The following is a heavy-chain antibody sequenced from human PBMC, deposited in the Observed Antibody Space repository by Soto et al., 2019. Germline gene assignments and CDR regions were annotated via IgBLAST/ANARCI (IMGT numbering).Heavy chain of an antibody. CDR2: IYPGDSDT. CDR1: GYSFSIYF. CDR3: ASQYYYGCPVY. V-gene: IGHV5-51*01. D-gene: IGHD3-10*01. Sequence: GESLNVSCKGSGYSFSIYFMGWVRQMPGKGLAWMGVIYPGDSDTRYSRSFQVEVSITADESISTAYLQWSSMKASVTAMYCCASQYYYGCPVYWGQGTLVTVSS. J-gene: IGHJ4*02.